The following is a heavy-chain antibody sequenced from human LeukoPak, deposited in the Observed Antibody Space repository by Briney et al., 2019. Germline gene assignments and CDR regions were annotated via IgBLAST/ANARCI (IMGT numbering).Heavy chain of an antibody. CDR3: AKSPGYWAHDN. Sequence: GGSLRLSCAASGFTFSNHGMSWVRQAPGKGLEWVSPIGGGGGTTHYADSVKGRFTISRDNPKNTLYLQMNSLRAEDTAVYYCAKSPGYWAHDNWGQGTLVIVSS. J-gene: IGHJ4*02. V-gene: IGHV3-23*01. D-gene: IGHD2-8*02. CDR2: IGGGGGTT. CDR1: GFTFSNHG.